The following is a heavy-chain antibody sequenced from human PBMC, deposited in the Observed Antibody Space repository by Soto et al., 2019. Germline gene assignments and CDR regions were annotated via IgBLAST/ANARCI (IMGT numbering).Heavy chain of an antibody. V-gene: IGHV3-74*01. J-gene: IGHJ6*02. D-gene: IGHD3-10*01. CDR3: ARVYNMVRGKVPKFV. CDR1: GFTFSSYW. CDR2: INSDGSST. Sequence: GGSLRLSCAASGFTFSSYWMHWVRQAPGKGLVWVSRINSDGSSTSYADSVKGRFTISRDNAKNTLYLQMNSLRAEDTAVYYCARVYNMVRGKVPKFVWGQGTTVTVSS.